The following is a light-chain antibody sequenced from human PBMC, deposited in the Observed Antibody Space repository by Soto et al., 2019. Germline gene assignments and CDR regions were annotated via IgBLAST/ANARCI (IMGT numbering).Light chain of an antibody. V-gene: IGKV3-11*01. CDR3: QKRSSWPLT. Sequence: EIVLTQSPATLSLSPGETATLSCRASQSVSSSLAWYQQKPGQTPRLLIYDASNRATGIPARFSGSGSGTVFTLAVSSLEPEDFAVYYCQKRSSWPLTFGGGTKVEIK. J-gene: IGKJ4*01. CDR2: DAS. CDR1: QSVSSS.